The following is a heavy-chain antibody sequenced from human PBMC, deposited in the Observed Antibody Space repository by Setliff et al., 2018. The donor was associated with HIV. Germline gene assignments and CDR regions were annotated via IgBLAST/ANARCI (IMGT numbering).Heavy chain of an antibody. CDR3: AKPLTQWGVSPYHYAFGV. CDR2: IAGTSAST. Sequence: AGGSLRLSCAVAGFSFSNYAMTWVRQAPGKGLEWVSAIAGTSASTYYADSVKGRFTISRDSSKSMLYLQMNSLRVEDTAIYYCAKPLTQWGVSPYHYAFGVWGQGTTVTVSS. CDR1: GFSFSNYA. V-gene: IGHV3-23*01. D-gene: IGHD1-26*01. J-gene: IGHJ6*02.